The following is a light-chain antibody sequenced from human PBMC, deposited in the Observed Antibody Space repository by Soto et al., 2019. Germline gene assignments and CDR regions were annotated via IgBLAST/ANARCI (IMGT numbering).Light chain of an antibody. CDR3: QQYGSSPHT. J-gene: IGKJ2*01. CDR1: KSFASGS. CDR2: GAS. Sequence: EIVLTQSPGTLSLSPGEKAPSPARPGKSFASGSLAWYKHNPGQAPSLLIYGASSRATGIPDRFSGSGSGTDFTLTISRLEPEDFAVYYCQQYGSSPHTFGQGTKLEIK. V-gene: IGKV3-20*01.